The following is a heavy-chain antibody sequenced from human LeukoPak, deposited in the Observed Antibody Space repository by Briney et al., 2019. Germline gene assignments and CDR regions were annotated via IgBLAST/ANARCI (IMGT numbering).Heavy chain of an antibody. CDR1: GYTFSSFW. V-gene: IGHV5-51*01. D-gene: IGHD3-10*01. Sequence: GESLKISCKGSGYTFSSFWIACVRQMAGKGLEWMGILNPGDSETRYSPSFQGQVTFSADKSTNVAYLQWSRLKPSDTAIYFCARRMVRGVPLDCFDYWGQGTLVSVSS. CDR2: LNPGDSET. J-gene: IGHJ4*02. CDR3: ARRMVRGVPLDCFDY.